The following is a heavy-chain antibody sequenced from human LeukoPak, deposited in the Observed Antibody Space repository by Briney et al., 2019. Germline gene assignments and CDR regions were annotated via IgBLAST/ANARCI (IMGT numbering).Heavy chain of an antibody. CDR1: GGSISSSSYY. CDR3: AGPGEYFDY. D-gene: IGHD3-10*01. CDR2: IYYSGST. V-gene: IGHV4-39*07. J-gene: IGHJ4*02. Sequence: PSETLSLTCTVSGGSISSSSYYWGWIRQPPGKGLEWIGSIYYSGSTYYNPPLKSRVTISVDTSKNQFSLKLSSVTAADTAVYYCAGPGEYFDYWGQGTLVTVSS.